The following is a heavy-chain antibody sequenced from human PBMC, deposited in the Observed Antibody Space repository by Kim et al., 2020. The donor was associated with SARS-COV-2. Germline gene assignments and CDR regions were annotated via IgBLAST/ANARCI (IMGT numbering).Heavy chain of an antibody. D-gene: IGHD3-3*01. CDR2: ISYDGNNK. V-gene: IGHV3-30*03. CDR3: ARDHLRTLGLWKSVPYDFDY. J-gene: IGHJ4*02. Sequence: GGSLRLSCAASGFTFSNYGMHWVRQAPGKGLEWVAVISYDGNNKYYADSVKGRFTISRDNSKNTLYLQMNSLRAEDTAMYYCARDHLRTLGLWKSVPYDFDYWGQGTLVTVSS. CDR1: GFTFSNYG.